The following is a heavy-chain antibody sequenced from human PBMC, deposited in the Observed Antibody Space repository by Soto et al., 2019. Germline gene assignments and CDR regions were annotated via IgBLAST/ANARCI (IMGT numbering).Heavy chain of an antibody. CDR1: GYSFTGYY. J-gene: IGHJ4*02. V-gene: IGHV1-2*02. CDR2: INHDSGAT. CDR3: ARGDYGTGGYPFPYFDY. D-gene: IGHD2-8*02. Sequence: HEHLVQSGAEVKRPGASLKVSCKASGYSFTGYYIHWVRQAPGQGLEWMGWINHDSGATNYAQNFQGRLTLTSDKSISTASMDLTSLTSDDTAVYYCARGDYGTGGYPFPYFDYWGQGTLVIVSS.